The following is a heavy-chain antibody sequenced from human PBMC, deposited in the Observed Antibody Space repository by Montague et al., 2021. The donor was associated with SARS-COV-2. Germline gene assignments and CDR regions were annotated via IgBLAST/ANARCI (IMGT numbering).Heavy chain of an antibody. D-gene: IGHD2-15*01. CDR1: GGSFNSGAYF. CDR3: ARGVIAAPGYFDY. J-gene: IGHJ4*02. CDR2: IYYSGNT. Sequence: TLSLTCTVSGGSFNSGAYFWSWIRQHPEKGLDWIAYIYYSGNTYYNPSLKSRVALSVDTSKKQFSLNLTSVTAADTATYYCARGVIAAPGYFDYRGQGTLVTVSS. V-gene: IGHV4-31*03.